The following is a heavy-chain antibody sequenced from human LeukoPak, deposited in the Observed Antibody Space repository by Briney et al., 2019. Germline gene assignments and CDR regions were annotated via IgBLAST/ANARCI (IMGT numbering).Heavy chain of an antibody. CDR1: GFTFSSYA. CDR3: AKATVGSNSPDY. D-gene: IGHD6-13*01. J-gene: IGHJ4*02. CDR2: ISGSGGST. V-gene: IGHV3-23*01. Sequence: PGGSLRLSCAASGFTFSSYAMSWVRQAPGKGLEWVSVISGSGGSTYYADSVKGRITISRDNSKNTLYLHMNSLRAEDTAVYYCAKATVGSNSPDYWGQGTLVTVSS.